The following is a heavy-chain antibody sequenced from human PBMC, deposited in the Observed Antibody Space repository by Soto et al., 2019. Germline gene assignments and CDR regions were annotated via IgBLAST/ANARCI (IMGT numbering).Heavy chain of an antibody. CDR3: VKKRSYDRTNYDHFDY. J-gene: IGHJ4*02. V-gene: IGHV3-23*01. CDR1: GFSFSTYP. Sequence: EVQLLESGGGLVQPGGPLRLSCATSGFSFSTYPMSWVRQAPGKGLEWVTAISANGRGTSYADSVKGRFTILRDNSKNTLFLQMNNLRSDDTAVYFCVKKRSYDRTNYDHFDYWGQGTLVTVSS. D-gene: IGHD3-22*01. CDR2: ISANGRGT.